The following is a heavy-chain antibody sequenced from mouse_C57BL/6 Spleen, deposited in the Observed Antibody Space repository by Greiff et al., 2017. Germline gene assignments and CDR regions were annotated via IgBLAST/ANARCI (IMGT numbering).Heavy chain of an antibody. V-gene: IGHV14-4*01. Sequence: VHVKQSGAELVRPGASVKLSCTASGFNIKDDYMHWVKQRPEQGLEWIGWIDPENGDTEYASKFQGKATITADTSSNTAYLQLSSLTSEDTAVYYCTTRSTGPWFAYWGQGTLVTVSA. CDR2: IDPENGDT. CDR3: TTRSTGPWFAY. J-gene: IGHJ3*01. D-gene: IGHD4-1*02. CDR1: GFNIKDDY.